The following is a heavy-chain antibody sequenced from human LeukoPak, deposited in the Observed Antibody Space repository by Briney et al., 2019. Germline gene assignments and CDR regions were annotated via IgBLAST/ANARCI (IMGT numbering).Heavy chain of an antibody. J-gene: IGHJ4*02. CDR3: ARGGPVAAAGTVDC. CDR1: GGSFSGYY. Sequence: PSETLSLTCAVYGGSFSGYYWSWIRQPPGKGLEWIGEINHSGSTNYNPSLKSRVTISVDTSKNQFSLKLSSVTAADTAVYYCARGGPVAAAGTVDCWGQGTLVTVSS. CDR2: INHSGST. D-gene: IGHD6-13*01. V-gene: IGHV4-34*01.